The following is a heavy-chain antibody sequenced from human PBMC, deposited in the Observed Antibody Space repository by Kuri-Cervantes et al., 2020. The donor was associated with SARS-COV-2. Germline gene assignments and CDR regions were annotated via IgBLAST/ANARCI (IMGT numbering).Heavy chain of an antibody. V-gene: IGHV3-23*01. D-gene: IGHD5-24*01. CDR3: AKIDAYSQGSYFDY. Sequence: GESLQISCAASGFTFSNYAMTWVHQAPGKGLEWVSTISGSDDVTHLADSVKGRFTVSRDNSRNTLYLEMSSLRVEDTAVYYCAKIDAYSQGSYFDYWSHGTLVTVSS. J-gene: IGHJ4*01. CDR1: GFTFSNYA. CDR2: ISGSDDVT.